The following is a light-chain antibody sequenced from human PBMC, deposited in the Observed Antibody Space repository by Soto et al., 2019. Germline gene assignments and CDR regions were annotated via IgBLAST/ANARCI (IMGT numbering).Light chain of an antibody. Sequence: EIVLTQSPGTLSLSPEERATLSCRASQSVGSKFLAWYQQKPGQAPRLLIYGASTRATGIPDRFSGSGSGTDFTLTISRLDPEDFAVYYCQQTRTFGPGTKVDIK. J-gene: IGKJ3*01. CDR2: GAS. V-gene: IGKV3-20*01. CDR1: QSVGSKF. CDR3: QQTRT.